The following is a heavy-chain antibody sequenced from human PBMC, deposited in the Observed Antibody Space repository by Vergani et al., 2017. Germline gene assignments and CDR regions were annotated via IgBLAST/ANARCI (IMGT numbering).Heavy chain of an antibody. J-gene: IGHJ3*01. V-gene: IGHV3-21*01. CDR1: GFTFSSYS. Sequence: EVQLVESGGGLVKPGGSLRLSCAASGFTFSSYSMNWVRQAPGKGLEWVSSISSSSSYIYYADSVKGRFTISRDNAKNSLYLQMNSLRAEDTAVYYCARDIGEYSGYDDWGRGTMVTVSS. D-gene: IGHD5-12*01. CDR2: ISSSSSYI. CDR3: ARDIGEYSGYDD.